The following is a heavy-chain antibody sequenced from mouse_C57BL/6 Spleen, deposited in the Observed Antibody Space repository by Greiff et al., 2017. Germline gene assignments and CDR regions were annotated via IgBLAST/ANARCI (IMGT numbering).Heavy chain of an antibody. CDR1: GYTFTDYE. CDR2: IDPETGCT. D-gene: IGHD4-1*01. V-gene: IGHV1-15*01. Sequence: VQLQQSGAELVRPGASVTLSCKASGYTFTDYEMHWVKQTPVHGLEWIGAIDPETGCTAYNQKFKGKAILTADKSSSTAYMELRSLTSEDSAVSYCTRIGANWDYFDYWGQGTTLTVSS. CDR3: TRIGANWDYFDY. J-gene: IGHJ2*01.